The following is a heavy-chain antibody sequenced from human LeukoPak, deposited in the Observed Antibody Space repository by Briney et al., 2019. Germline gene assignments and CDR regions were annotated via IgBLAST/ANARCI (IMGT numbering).Heavy chain of an antibody. CDR3: ARFRFGYYDSSAPR. J-gene: IGHJ4*02. D-gene: IGHD3-22*01. Sequence: GGSLRLSCVASGFTFNNYSMNWVRQAPGKGMEWVSSISSRSTYIYYADSVKGRFTISRDNAKNSLYLQMNSLRAEDTAVYCARFRFGYYDSSAPRWGQGTLVTVSS. CDR1: GFTFNNYS. V-gene: IGHV3-21*01. CDR2: ISSRSTYI.